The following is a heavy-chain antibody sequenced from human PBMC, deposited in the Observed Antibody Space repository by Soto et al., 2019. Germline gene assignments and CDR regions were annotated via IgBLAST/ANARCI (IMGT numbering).Heavy chain of an antibody. CDR2: MHPNSGNT. CDR1: WYTYTNYE. J-gene: IGHJ3*02. CDR3: ASGLPTEDALDI. V-gene: IGHV1-8*01. Sequence: SVKVSCKASWYTYTNYENNWLRQATAQGLAGVGWMHPNSGNTGYVQKFQGRVTMTRNTSMSTAYMELSSLRSEDSAVYYGASGLPTEDALDIWGQGTMVTVSS.